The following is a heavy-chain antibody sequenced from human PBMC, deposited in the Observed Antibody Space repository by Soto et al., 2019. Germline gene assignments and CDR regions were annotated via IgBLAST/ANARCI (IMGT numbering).Heavy chain of an antibody. CDR2: ISAYNGNT. CDR3: ARWRYCTNGVCYRDYYYGMDV. Sequence: QVQLVQSGAEVKKPGASVKVSCKASGYTFTSYGISWVRQAPGQGLEWMGWISAYNGNTNYAQKLQGRVTMTTDTSTSTAYMELRSLRSDDTAVYYCARWRYCTNGVCYRDYYYGMDVWGQGPTVTVSS. V-gene: IGHV1-18*04. J-gene: IGHJ6*02. D-gene: IGHD2-8*01. CDR1: GYTFTSYG.